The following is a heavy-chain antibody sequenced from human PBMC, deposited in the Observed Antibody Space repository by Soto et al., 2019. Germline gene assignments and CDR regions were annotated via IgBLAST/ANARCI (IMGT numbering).Heavy chain of an antibody. Sequence: PSETLSLTCTVPGGSITSDYWSWIRQPAGKGLEWLGRIYFSGSFNYNPSLKGRVTMSIDRSKNQVSLNLRSVTAADTAVYYCASGHSSGWPTNWFDPWGQGTLVTVSS. CDR1: GGSITSDY. CDR2: IYFSGSF. J-gene: IGHJ5*02. V-gene: IGHV4-4*07. D-gene: IGHD6-19*01. CDR3: ASGHSSGWPTNWFDP.